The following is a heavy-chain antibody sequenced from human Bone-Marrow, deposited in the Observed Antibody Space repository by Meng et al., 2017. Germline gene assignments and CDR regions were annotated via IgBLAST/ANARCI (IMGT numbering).Heavy chain of an antibody. D-gene: IGHD2-21*02. V-gene: IGHV4-31*03. CDR2: IYYSGST. Sequence: LRLSCTVSGGSISSGGYYWSWIRQHPGKGLEWIGYIYYSGSTYYNPSLKSRVTISVDTSKNQFSLKLSSVAAAYTAVYYCARDNVMVVTTIRAFDLWGQGTMVTVSS. CDR3: ARDNVMVVTTIRAFDL. CDR1: GGSISSGGYY. J-gene: IGHJ3*01.